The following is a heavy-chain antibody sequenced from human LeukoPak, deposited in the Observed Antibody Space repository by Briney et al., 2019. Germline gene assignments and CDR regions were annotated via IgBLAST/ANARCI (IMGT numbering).Heavy chain of an antibody. D-gene: IGHD3-3*01. CDR1: GGSISSSSYY. Sequence: PSETLSLTCTVSGGSISSSSYYWGWIRQPPGKGLEWIRNIYYSGSTNYNPSLKSRVTISVDTSKNQFSLKLSSVTAADTAVYYCARPRVWRGHYYYGMDVWGQGTTVTVSS. CDR3: ARPRVWRGHYYYGMDV. J-gene: IGHJ6*02. V-gene: IGHV4-39*07. CDR2: IYYSGST.